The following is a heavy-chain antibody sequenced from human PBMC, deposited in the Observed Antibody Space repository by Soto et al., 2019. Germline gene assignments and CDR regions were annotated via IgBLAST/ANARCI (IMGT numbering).Heavy chain of an antibody. CDR3: ARVEHQGPYSRYDFAS. CDR1: GYTFTSYD. D-gene: IGHD5-12*01. J-gene: IGHJ4*02. CDR2: MNPNSGNT. V-gene: IGHV1-8*01. Sequence: ASVKVSCKASGYTFTSYDINWVRQATGQGLEWMGWMNPNSGNTGYAQKFQGRVTMTRNTSISTAYMELSSLRSEDTAVYYCARVEHQGPYSRYDFASWGQGTLVTVSS.